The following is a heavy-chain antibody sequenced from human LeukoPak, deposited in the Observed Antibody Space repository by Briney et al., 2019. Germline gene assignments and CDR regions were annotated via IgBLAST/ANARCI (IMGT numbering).Heavy chain of an antibody. J-gene: IGHJ4*02. D-gene: IGHD4-17*01. Sequence: ASVKVSCKASGYTFTSYGISWVRQAPGQGLEWMGWISAYNGNTNYAQKLQGRVTMTTDTSTTTAYMELRSLRSDDTAVYFCARGSDYGDYGDYWAREPWSPSPQ. CDR2: ISAYNGNT. CDR1: GYTFTSYG. CDR3: ARGSDYGDYGDY. V-gene: IGHV1-18*01.